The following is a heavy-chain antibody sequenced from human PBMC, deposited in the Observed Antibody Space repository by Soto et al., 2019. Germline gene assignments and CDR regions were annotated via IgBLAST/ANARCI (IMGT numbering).Heavy chain of an antibody. CDR2: ISGSGGER. V-gene: IGHV3-23*01. J-gene: IGHJ4*02. CDR1: GFTFRTYS. D-gene: IGHD6-19*01. Sequence: XGSLRLSFAASGFTFRTYSMTWVRQAPGKGLEWVSGISGSGGERYYGDSGEGRFSISRDNSENTLFLQMHSLRAEDTAIYYCAKDTLNDSGSFDDWGQGTLVTVSS. CDR3: AKDTLNDSGSFDD.